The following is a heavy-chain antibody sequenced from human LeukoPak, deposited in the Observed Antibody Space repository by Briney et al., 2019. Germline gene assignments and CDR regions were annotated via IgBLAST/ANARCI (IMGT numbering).Heavy chain of an antibody. V-gene: IGHV1-69*01. CDR1: GGTFSSYA. Sequence: SVKVSCKASGGTFSSYAISWVRQAPGQGLEWMGGIIPIFGTANYAQKFQGRVTITADESTSTAYMELSRLRSDDTAVYYCARDYCSSTSCLFDYWGQGTLVTVSS. D-gene: IGHD2-2*01. J-gene: IGHJ4*02. CDR2: IIPIFGTA. CDR3: ARDYCSSTSCLFDY.